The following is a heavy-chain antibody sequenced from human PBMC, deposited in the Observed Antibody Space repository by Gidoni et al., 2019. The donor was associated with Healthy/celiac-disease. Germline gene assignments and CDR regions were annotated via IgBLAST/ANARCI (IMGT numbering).Heavy chain of an antibody. Sequence: SLTCTVAGGSISSYYWSWIRQPPGKGPEWIGYIYYSGSTNYNPSLKSRVTISVDTSKNQFPLKLSSVTAADTAVYYCARVLVYGSGSYYFDYWGQGTLVTVSS. J-gene: IGHJ4*02. V-gene: IGHV4-59*01. CDR3: ARVLVYGSGSYYFDY. CDR2: IYYSGST. D-gene: IGHD3-10*01. CDR1: GGSISSYY.